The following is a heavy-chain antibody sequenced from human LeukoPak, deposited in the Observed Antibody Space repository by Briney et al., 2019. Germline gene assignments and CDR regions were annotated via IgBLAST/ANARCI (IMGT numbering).Heavy chain of an antibody. CDR1: GFTFSRLY. CDR3: AERVAVAGSRLFDP. V-gene: IGHV3-23*01. CDR2: SGGSSGST. J-gene: IGHJ5*02. D-gene: IGHD6-19*01. Sequence: GRSVRLSCAASGFTFSRLYIRWASQPPGKGLEGVSDSGGSSGSTYYADCVNGRFTISRDNSSNTLYLQMTSLRADDSGVYYCAERVAVAGSRLFDPWGQGTLVSVSS.